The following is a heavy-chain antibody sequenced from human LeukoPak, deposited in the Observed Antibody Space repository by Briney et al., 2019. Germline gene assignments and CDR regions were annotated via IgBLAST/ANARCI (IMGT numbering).Heavy chain of an antibody. CDR2: IDPDGSHQ. D-gene: IGHD2-15*01. V-gene: IGHV3-7*01. CDR1: GFTFSSYW. CDR3: ARDGGRREDY. Sequence: GGSLRLSCVASGFTFSSYWATWVRQAPGKGLERVANIDPDGSHQYVDSVKGRFTISKDNAKNSLYLQMNSLRAEDTAVYYCARDGGRREDYWGQGALVTVSS. J-gene: IGHJ4*02.